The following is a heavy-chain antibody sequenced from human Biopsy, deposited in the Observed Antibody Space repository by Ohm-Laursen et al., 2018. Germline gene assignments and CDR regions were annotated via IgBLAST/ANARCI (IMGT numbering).Heavy chain of an antibody. Sequence: SETLSLTCTVSGDSISSYYWNWIRQPPGKRLEWIGNIYYSGSTNFNPSLKSRVTISVDTSKNQFSLKLSSVTAADTAVYFCVRGSSYGYDFDYWGQGTLVAVSS. V-gene: IGHV4-59*01. D-gene: IGHD5-18*01. CDR1: GDSISSYY. CDR3: VRGSSYGYDFDY. J-gene: IGHJ4*02. CDR2: IYYSGST.